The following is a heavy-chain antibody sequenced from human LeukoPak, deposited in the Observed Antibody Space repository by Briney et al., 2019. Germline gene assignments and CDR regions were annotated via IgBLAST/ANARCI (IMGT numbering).Heavy chain of an antibody. D-gene: IGHD6-13*01. CDR1: GGSVSNHTYD. CDR2: INHSGST. J-gene: IGHJ5*02. Sequence: PSETLSLTCTVSGGSVSNHTYDWGWIRQPPGEGLEWIGEINHSGSTNYNPSLKSRVTISVDTSKNQFSLKLKFVTAADTAVYYCARGLAKGAASGWFDPWGQGSLVTVSS. V-gene: IGHV4-39*07. CDR3: ARGLAKGAASGWFDP.